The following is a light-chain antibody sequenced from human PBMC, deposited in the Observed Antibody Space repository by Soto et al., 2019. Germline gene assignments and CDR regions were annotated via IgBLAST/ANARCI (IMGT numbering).Light chain of an antibody. CDR2: GAS. V-gene: IGKV3-20*01. CDR3: QQYGSAPWP. J-gene: IGKJ1*01. CDR1: QSVGSSH. Sequence: ESVLTKTPGTLSLSPGERATLSCRASQSVGSSHLAWYQQKPGQAPRLLIYGASSRATGIPDRFSGSGSGTDFTLTISRLEPEDFAVYYCQQYGSAPWPVGQGTKVDIK.